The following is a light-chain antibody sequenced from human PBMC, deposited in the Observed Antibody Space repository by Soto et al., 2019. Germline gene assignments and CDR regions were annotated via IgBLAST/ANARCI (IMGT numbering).Light chain of an antibody. J-gene: IGKJ4*01. CDR2: GAS. CDR3: QKYNSAPLT. Sequence: EIVLTQSPGTLSLSPGARATLSCRASQSVSSSYLAWYQQNPGQAPRLLSYGASSRATGIPDRFSGSGSGTDFTLTISSLQPDDVAAYYCQKYNSAPLTFGGGTKVDIK. CDR1: QSVSSSY. V-gene: IGKV3-20*01.